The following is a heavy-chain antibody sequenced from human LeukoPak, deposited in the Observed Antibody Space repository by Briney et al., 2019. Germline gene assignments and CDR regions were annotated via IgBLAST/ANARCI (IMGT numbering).Heavy chain of an antibody. V-gene: IGHV3-23*01. D-gene: IGHD6-13*01. J-gene: IGHJ4*02. CDR2: IDSSGLIP. CDR1: GFTLTDYA. Sequence: PGGSLRLSCAASGFTLTDYAISWVRQAPGKGLEWVSAIDSSGLIPYYAGSVKGLYTLSRNDSKTAVVLQLNSLRAEDTAFYCCARGGISWFGFDYWAQGTLVSVPS. CDR3: ARGGISWFGFDY.